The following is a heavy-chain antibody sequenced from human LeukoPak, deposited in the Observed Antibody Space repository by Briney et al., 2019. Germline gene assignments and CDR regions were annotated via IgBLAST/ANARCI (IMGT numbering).Heavy chain of an antibody. D-gene: IGHD3-22*01. CDR3: ARDADYYDSSGYYLAYDAFDI. J-gene: IGHJ3*02. CDR1: GFTFSSYS. Sequence: QAGGSLRLSCAASGFTFSSYSMNWVRQAPGKGLEWVSHISSSSSTIYYADSVKGRFTISRDNAKNSLYLQMNSLRAEDTAVYYCARDADYYDSSGYYLAYDAFDIWGQGTMVTVSS. CDR2: ISSSSSTI. V-gene: IGHV3-48*01.